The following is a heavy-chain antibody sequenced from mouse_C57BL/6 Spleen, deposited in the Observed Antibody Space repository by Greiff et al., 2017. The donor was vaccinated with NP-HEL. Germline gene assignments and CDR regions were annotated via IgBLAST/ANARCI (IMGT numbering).Heavy chain of an antibody. D-gene: IGHD2-4*01. V-gene: IGHV1-53*01. CDR1: GYTFTSYW. Sequence: QVQLKQSGTELVKPGASVKLSCKASGYTFTSYWMHWVKQRPGQGLEWIGNINPSNGGTNYNEKFKSKATLTVDKSSSTAYMQLGSLTSEDSAVYYCARYDYDYGVGPWFAYWGQGTLVTVSA. CDR3: ARYDYDYGVGPWFAY. CDR2: INPSNGGT. J-gene: IGHJ3*01.